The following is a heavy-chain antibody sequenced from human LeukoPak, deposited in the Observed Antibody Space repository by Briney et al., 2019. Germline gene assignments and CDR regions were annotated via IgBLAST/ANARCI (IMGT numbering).Heavy chain of an antibody. V-gene: IGHV3-30-3*01. D-gene: IGHD3-22*01. CDR3: ARARKYYDSSVYYYNY. J-gene: IGHJ4*02. CDR2: ISYDGSNK. Sequence: GGSLRLSCAASGFTFSSYAMHWVRQAPGKGLEWVAVISYDGSNKYYADSVKGRFTISRDNSKNTLYLQMNSLRAEDTAVYYCARARKYYDSSVYYYNYGGRGPLVTVPS. CDR1: GFTFSSYA.